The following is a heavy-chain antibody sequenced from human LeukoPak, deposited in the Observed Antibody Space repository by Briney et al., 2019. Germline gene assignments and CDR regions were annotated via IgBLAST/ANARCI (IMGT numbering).Heavy chain of an antibody. J-gene: IGHJ5*02. CDR1: GFTFSSFG. CDR2: ISSTGGTA. V-gene: IGHV3-23*01. Sequence: GGSLRLSCAASGFTFSSFGMSWVRQAPGKGLEWVSAISSTGGTAYYADSVKGRFTISRDNSKNTLYLQMNSLRAEDTAVYYCARDATPGEEQQLVLRISWFDPWGQGTLVTVSS. D-gene: IGHD6-13*01. CDR3: ARDATPGEEQQLVLRISWFDP.